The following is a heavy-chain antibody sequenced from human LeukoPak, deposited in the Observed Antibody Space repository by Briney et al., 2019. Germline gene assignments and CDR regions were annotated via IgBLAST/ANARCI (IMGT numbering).Heavy chain of an antibody. V-gene: IGHV4-59*01. D-gene: IGHD4-17*01. CDR2: IYYSGST. CDR3: ARGAYGDYGAFDI. J-gene: IGHJ3*02. CDR1: GGSISSYY. Sequence: SETLSLTCTVSGGSISSYYWSWIRQPPGKGLEWIGYIYYSGSTTYNPSLKSRVTISVDTSKNQFSLKLSSVTAADTAVYYCARGAYGDYGAFDIWGQGTMVTVSS.